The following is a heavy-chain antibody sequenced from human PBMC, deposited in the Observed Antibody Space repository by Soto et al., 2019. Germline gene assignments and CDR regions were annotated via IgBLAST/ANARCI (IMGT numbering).Heavy chain of an antibody. CDR2: INPNSGGT. CDR1: GYTFTGYY. V-gene: IGHV1-2*02. CDR3: ARDPRKLRSGELSLQEYYFDY. D-gene: IGHD3-16*02. J-gene: IGHJ4*02. Sequence: ASVKVSCKASGYTFTGYYMHWVRQAPGQGLEWMGWINPNSGGTNYAQKFQGRVTMTRDTSISTAYMELSRLRSDDTAVYYCARDPRKLRSGELSLQEYYFDYWGQGTLVTVS.